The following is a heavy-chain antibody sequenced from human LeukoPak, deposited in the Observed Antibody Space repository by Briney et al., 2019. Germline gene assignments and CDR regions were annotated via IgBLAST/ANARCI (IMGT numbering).Heavy chain of an antibody. CDR2: IKSKTDGGTT. Sequence: GGSLRLSCAASGFTFSNAWMNWVRQAPGKGLEWVGCIKSKTDGGTTDYAAPVKGRFTISRDDSKNTLYLQMNSLKTEDTAVYYCTKLVGATRGYWGQGTLVTVSS. D-gene: IGHD1-26*01. CDR3: TKLVGATRGY. J-gene: IGHJ4*02. CDR1: GFTFSNAW. V-gene: IGHV3-15*07.